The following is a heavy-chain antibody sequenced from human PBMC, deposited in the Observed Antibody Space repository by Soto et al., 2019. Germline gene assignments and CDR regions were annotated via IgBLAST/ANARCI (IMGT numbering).Heavy chain of an antibody. CDR1: GGSISSGGYY. CDR3: ASSSSWHIVDY. V-gene: IGHV4-31*03. D-gene: IGHD6-13*01. Sequence: PSETLSLTCTVSGGSISSGGYYWSWIRQHPGKGLEWIGYIYYSGSTYYNPSLWSRVTISVDTSKNQFSLHVNSVTAADTAVYYCASSSSWHIVDYWGQGTRVTVSS. J-gene: IGHJ4*02. CDR2: IYYSGST.